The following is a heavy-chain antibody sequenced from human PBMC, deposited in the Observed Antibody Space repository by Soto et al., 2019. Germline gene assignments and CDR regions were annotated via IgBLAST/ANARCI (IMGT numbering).Heavy chain of an antibody. Sequence: GGSLRLSCAASGFTFSSYAMHWVRQAPGKGLEWVAVISYDGSNKYYADSVKGRFTISRDNSKNTLYLQMNSLRAEDTAVYYCARDIDCSGGSCFSPHFDYWGQGTLVTVSS. CDR3: ARDIDCSGGSCFSPHFDY. D-gene: IGHD2-15*01. CDR1: GFTFSSYA. CDR2: ISYDGSNK. J-gene: IGHJ4*02. V-gene: IGHV3-30-3*01.